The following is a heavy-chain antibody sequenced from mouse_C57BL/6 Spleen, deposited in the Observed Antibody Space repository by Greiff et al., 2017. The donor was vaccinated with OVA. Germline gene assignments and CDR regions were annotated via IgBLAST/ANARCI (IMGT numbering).Heavy chain of an antibody. CDR3: ASGRSFDY. V-gene: IGHV1-52*01. J-gene: IGHJ2*01. CDR1: GYTFTSYW. Sequence: QVQLQQSGAELVRPGSSVKLSCKASGYTFTSYWMHWVKQRPIQGLEWIGNIDPSDSETQYNQKFKDKATLTVYNSSSTAYMQLSSLTSEYSAVSYCASGRSFDYWGQGTTLTVSS. CDR2: IDPSDSET.